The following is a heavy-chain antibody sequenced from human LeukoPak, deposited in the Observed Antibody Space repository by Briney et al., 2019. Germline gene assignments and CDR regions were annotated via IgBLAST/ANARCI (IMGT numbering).Heavy chain of an antibody. Sequence: ASVKVSCKASGYTFTSYAISWVRQAPGQGLEWMGGIIPIFGTANYAQKFQGRVTITADESTSTAYMELSRLRSEDTAVYYCASSGKVLRYFDWLDYYMDVWGKGTTVTISS. D-gene: IGHD3-9*01. CDR1: GYTFTSYA. V-gene: IGHV1-69*13. J-gene: IGHJ6*03. CDR2: IIPIFGTA. CDR3: ASSGKVLRYFDWLDYYMDV.